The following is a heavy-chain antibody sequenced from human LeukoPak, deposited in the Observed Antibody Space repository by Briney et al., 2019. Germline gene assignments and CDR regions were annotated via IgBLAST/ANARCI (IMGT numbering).Heavy chain of an antibody. V-gene: IGHV4-39*02. Sequence: PSETLSLTCTVSGGSISSSTYYWGWVRQPPGKVLEWIGSVSYSGTTYYNTSLRSRVTISIDTSRNQFSLKVTSVTAADTAVYYCARETPAVRNNCFDPWGQGTLVTVSS. CDR2: VSYSGTT. J-gene: IGHJ5*02. CDR1: GGSISSSTYY. D-gene: IGHD2-2*01. CDR3: ARETPAVRNNCFDP.